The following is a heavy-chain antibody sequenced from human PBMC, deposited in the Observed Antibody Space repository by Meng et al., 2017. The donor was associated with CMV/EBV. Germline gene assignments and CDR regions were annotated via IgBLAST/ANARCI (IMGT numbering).Heavy chain of an antibody. Sequence: LQWPEPGPGLVKPSVTLSPPSTVSGGSTSSSSYYWGWIRQPPGKGLEWIGSIYYSGSTYYNPSLKSRVTISVDTSKNQFSLKLSSVTAADTAVYYCASLAGDYWGQGTLVTVSS. CDR1: GGSTSSSSYY. CDR3: ASLAGDY. D-gene: IGHD3-10*01. J-gene: IGHJ4*02. V-gene: IGHV4-39*07. CDR2: IYYSGST.